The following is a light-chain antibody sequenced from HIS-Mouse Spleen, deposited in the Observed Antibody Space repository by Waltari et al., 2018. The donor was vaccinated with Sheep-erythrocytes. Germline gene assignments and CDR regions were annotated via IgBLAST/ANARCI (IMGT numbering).Light chain of an antibody. J-gene: IGLJ2*01. V-gene: IGLV2-11*01. CDR1: SSEFGGYNY. Sequence: QSALTQPRSVSGSPGQSVTIPCTGTSSEFGGYNYGSWYHQHPGKAPKLMIYDVSKRPSGVPDRFSGSKSGNTASLTISGLQAEDEADYYCCSYAGSYTFVFGGGTKLTVL. CDR2: DVS. CDR3: CSYAGSYTFV.